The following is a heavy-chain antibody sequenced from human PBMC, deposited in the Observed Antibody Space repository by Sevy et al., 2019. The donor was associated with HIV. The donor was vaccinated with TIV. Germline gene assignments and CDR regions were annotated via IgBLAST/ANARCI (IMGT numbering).Heavy chain of an antibody. CDR1: GFSFSIYG. CDR3: ARESGSDWYFDL. V-gene: IGHV3-33*01. D-gene: IGHD1-26*01. Sequence: GGCLRLSCAASGFSFSIYGIHWVRQAPGKGLEWMAAIFSDGSNKYYADSVKGRFAISRDNSEKTVYLQMNSLRVEDTAVYSCARESGSDWYFDLWGRGTLVTVSS. J-gene: IGHJ2*01. CDR2: IFSDGSNK.